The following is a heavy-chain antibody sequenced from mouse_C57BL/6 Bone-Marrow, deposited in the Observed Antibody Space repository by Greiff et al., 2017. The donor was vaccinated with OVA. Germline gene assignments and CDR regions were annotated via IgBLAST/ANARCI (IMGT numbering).Heavy chain of an antibody. D-gene: IGHD2-2*01. V-gene: IGHV1-15*01. CDR1: GYTFTDYE. CDR3: TTMVTTVFDY. Sequence: VKLMESGAELVRPGASVTLSCKASGYTFTDYEMHWVKQTPVHGLEWIGAIDPETGGTAYNQKFKGKAILTADKSSSTAYMEFRSLTSEDSAVYYCTTMVTTVFDYWGQGTTLTVSS. CDR2: IDPETGGT. J-gene: IGHJ2*01.